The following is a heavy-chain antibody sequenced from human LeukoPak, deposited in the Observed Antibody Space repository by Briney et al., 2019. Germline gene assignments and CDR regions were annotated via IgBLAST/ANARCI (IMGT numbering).Heavy chain of an antibody. Sequence: SQTLSLTCTVSGGSISSGDYYWSWLRQPPGKGLEWIGYIYYSGSTYYNPSLKSRVTISEDTSKNQFSMKLSSVTAADAAVYYCARGGDFWSGYHFDYWGQGTLVTVSS. V-gene: IGHV4-30-4*01. J-gene: IGHJ4*02. D-gene: IGHD3-3*01. CDR3: ARGGDFWSGYHFDY. CDR1: GGSISSGDYY. CDR2: IYYSGST.